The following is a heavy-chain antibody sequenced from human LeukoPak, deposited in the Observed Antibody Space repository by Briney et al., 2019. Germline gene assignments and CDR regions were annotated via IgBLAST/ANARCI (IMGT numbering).Heavy chain of an antibody. J-gene: IGHJ4*02. V-gene: IGHV5-51*01. CDR2: IYPGDSDT. Sequence: GESLKISCKGSGYTFTSYWIGWVPQMPGKGLEWMGIIYPGDSDTRYNPSFQGQVTMSADKSITTAYLHWSSLKASDTAMYYCARLGYCSRGTCYAFDYWGQGTLVTVSS. D-gene: IGHD2-2*01. CDR1: GYTFTSYW. CDR3: ARLGYCSRGTCYAFDY.